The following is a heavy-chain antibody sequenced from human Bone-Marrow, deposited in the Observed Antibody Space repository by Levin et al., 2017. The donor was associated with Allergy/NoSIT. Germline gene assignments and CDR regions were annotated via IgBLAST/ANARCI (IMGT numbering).Heavy chain of an antibody. J-gene: IGHJ3*02. CDR3: ARDPDYYDRAFDI. Sequence: VASVKVSCKASGYTFTDYYMNWVRQAPGQGLEWMGWINPNSGGTNYAQKFQGRVTMTRDTSISTAYMELSGLRSDGTAVYYCARDPDYYDRAFDIWGQGTMVTVSS. V-gene: IGHV1-2*02. D-gene: IGHD3-22*01. CDR1: GYTFTDYY. CDR2: INPNSGGT.